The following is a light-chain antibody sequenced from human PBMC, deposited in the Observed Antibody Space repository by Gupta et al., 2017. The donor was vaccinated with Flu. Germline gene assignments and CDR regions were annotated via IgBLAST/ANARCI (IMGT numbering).Light chain of an antibody. Sequence: DIRMTQSPSSLSAFVGDRVTITCQASQDITNCLNWYQQKPGKAPKLLIYDASNLLTGVPSRFSGSGSGTDFTFTISSLQPEDVATYYCQQGHSLPLTFGGGTKVE. CDR2: DAS. CDR3: QQGHSLPLT. J-gene: IGKJ4*01. V-gene: IGKV1-33*01. CDR1: QDITNC.